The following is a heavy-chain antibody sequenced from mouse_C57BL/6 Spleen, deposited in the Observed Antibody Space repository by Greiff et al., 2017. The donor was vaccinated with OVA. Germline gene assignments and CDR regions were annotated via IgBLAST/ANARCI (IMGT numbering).Heavy chain of an antibody. J-gene: IGHJ3*01. D-gene: IGHD4-1*01. CDR3: ARDGTKGFAY. CDR2: ISDGGSYT. Sequence: DVMLVESGGGLVKPGGSLKLSCAASGFTFSSYAMSWVRQTPEKRLEWVATISDGGSYTYYPDNVKGRFTISRDNAKNNLYLQMSHLKSEDTAMYYCARDGTKGFAYWGQGTLVTVSA. V-gene: IGHV5-4*01. CDR1: GFTFSSYA.